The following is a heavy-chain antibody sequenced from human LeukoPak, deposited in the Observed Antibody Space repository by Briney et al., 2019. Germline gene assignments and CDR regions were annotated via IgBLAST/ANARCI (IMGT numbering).Heavy chain of an antibody. D-gene: IGHD4-17*01. Sequence: PGGSLRLSCAASGFTFSSYAMNWVRQAPGKGLEWVSYISSSGSTIYYADSVKGRFTISRDNAKNSLYLQMNSLRAEDTAVYYCARASDYGDYVARFDYWGQGTLVTVSS. CDR1: GFTFSSYA. CDR3: ARASDYGDYVARFDY. CDR2: ISSSGSTI. V-gene: IGHV3-48*03. J-gene: IGHJ4*02.